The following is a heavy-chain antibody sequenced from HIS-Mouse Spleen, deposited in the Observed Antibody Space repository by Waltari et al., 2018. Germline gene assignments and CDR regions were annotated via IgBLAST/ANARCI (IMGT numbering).Heavy chain of an antibody. Sequence: QVQLVESGGGGVQPGRSLRLSGAASGLTFSCHDSPWVRRASRTGLGWVAVITYDGSNKYTADSVKGRFTISRDNSKNTLYLQMNSLRAEDTAVYYCARGGGVGVVGEGWDFDYWGQGTLVTVSS. CDR3: ARGGGVGVVGEGWDFDY. V-gene: IGHV3-30*04. D-gene: IGHD1-26*01. J-gene: IGHJ4*02. CDR2: ITYDGSNK. CDR1: GLTFSCHD.